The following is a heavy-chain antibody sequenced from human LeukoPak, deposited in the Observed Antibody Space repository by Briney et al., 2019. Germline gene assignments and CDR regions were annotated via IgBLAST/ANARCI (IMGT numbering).Heavy chain of an antibody. CDR2: IYHSGDT. J-gene: IGHJ4*02. CDR1: GGSISDSNYY. Sequence: PSETLSLTCTVSGGSISDSNYYWGWIRQPPGMGLECIGSIYHSGDTNYNPSLKSRVTISVDTSKNQFSLKLRSVTAADTAVYYCARGGRLAVAGRFDYWGQGTLVTVSS. D-gene: IGHD6-19*01. CDR3: ARGGRLAVAGRFDY. V-gene: IGHV4-39*07.